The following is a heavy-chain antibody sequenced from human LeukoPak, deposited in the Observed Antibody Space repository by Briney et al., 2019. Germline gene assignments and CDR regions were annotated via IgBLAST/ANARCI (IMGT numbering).Heavy chain of an antibody. D-gene: IGHD6-19*01. CDR1: GFTFSSYA. CDR2: ISGSGGST. CDR3: ALGTHSSGWYPYYFDY. V-gene: IGHV3-23*01. Sequence: GGSLRLSCAASGFTFSSYAMSWVRQAPGKGLEWVSAISGSGGSTYYADSVKGRFTISRDNSKNTLYLRMNSLRAEDTAVYYCALGTHSSGWYPYYFDYWGQGTLVTVSS. J-gene: IGHJ4*02.